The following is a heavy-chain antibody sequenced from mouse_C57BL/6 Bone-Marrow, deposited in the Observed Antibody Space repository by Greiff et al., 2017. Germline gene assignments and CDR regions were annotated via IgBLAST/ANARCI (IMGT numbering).Heavy chain of an antibody. J-gene: IGHJ4*01. CDR2: INPYNGGT. CDR1: GYTFTDYY. CDR3: AREEGRGAMDY. V-gene: IGHV1-19*01. D-gene: IGHD3-3*01. Sequence: VHVKQSGPVLVKPGASVKMSCKASGYTFTDYYMNWVKQSHGKSLEWIGVINPYNGGTSYNQKFKGKATLTVDKSSSTAYMELNSLTSEDSAVYYCAREEGRGAMDYWGQGTSVTVSS.